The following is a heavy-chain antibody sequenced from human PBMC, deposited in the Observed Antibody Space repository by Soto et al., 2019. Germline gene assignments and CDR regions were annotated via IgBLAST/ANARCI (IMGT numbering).Heavy chain of an antibody. CDR1: GGSFSGYY. CDR2: INHSGST. D-gene: IGHD4-17*01. Sequence: QVQLQPWGAGLLKPSETLSLTCAVYGGSFSGYYWSWIRQPPGKGLEWIGEINHSGSTNYNPSLKSRVNISVDTSKNQFSLKLSSVTAADTAVYYCARGGGMTTVTSLDYCGQGTLVTVSS. V-gene: IGHV4-34*01. J-gene: IGHJ4*02. CDR3: ARGGGMTTVTSLDY.